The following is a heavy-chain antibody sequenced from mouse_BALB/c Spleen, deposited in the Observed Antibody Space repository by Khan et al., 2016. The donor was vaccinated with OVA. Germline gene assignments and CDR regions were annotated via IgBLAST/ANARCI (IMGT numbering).Heavy chain of an antibody. CDR1: GFTFSNYW. CDR3: TLYSGNYVGAMDY. D-gene: IGHD2-1*01. V-gene: IGHV6-6*02. J-gene: IGHJ4*01. Sequence: EVQLEESGGGLVQPGGSMKLSCVATGFTFSNYWMSWVRQSPEKGLEWVAEIRLKSNNYATHYAESVKGRFTISRDDSKSSVYLQMNNLRAGDTGMYCYTLYSGNYVGAMDYWGQGTSVTVSS. CDR2: IRLKSNNYAT.